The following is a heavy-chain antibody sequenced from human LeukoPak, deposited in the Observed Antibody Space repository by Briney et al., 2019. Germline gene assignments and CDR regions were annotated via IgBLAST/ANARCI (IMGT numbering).Heavy chain of an antibody. J-gene: IGHJ4*02. CDR3: AGDRNRSWYYY. D-gene: IGHD6-13*01. CDR1: GGSMSSHY. Sequence: SETLSLTCTVSGGSMSSHYWSRIRQPPGKGLEYIGYIYYSGSTNYNPSLESRVTISVDTSKNQFSLKLSSVTAADTAIYYCAGDRNRSWYYYWGQGTLVTVSS. CDR2: IYYSGST. V-gene: IGHV4-59*11.